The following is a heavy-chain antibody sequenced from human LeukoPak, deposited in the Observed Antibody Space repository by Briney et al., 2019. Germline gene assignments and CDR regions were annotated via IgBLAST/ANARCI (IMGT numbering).Heavy chain of an antibody. V-gene: IGHV3-30-3*01. CDR1: GFTFSSYA. Sequence: AGGSLRLSCAASGFTFSSYAMHWVRQAPGKGLEWVAVISYDGSNKYYADSVKGRFTISRDNSKNTLYLQMNSLRAEDTAVYYCAGVRYSSSWYGGLDYWGQGTLVTVSS. J-gene: IGHJ4*02. CDR2: ISYDGSNK. CDR3: AGVRYSSSWYGGLDY. D-gene: IGHD6-13*01.